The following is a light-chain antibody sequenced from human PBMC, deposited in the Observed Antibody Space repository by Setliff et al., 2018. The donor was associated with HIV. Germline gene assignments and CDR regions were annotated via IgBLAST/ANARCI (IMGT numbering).Light chain of an antibody. CDR2: EVT. V-gene: IGLV2-14*01. CDR1: SSDIGGYEY. CDR3: GSYRRTSTWV. J-gene: IGLJ3*02. Sequence: QSALTQAASVFGSPGQSITIFCIGTSSDIGGYEYVSWYQQHPGEAPKLIIYEVTNRPSGVSNRFSGSKSGNTASLTISGLQAEDEADYYCGSYRRTSTWVFDGGTKVTV.